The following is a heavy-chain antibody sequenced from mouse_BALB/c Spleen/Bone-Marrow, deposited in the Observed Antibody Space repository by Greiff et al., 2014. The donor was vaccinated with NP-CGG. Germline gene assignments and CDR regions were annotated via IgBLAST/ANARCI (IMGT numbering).Heavy chain of an antibody. CDR1: GYSFTDYF. Sequence: DVQLQESGPELVKPGASVRISCKASGYSFTDYFMNWVMQNHGKSLERIGRINPYNGDPFYNQKFKDKATLTVDRSSNTAHMELRSLASEDSGVFYCARSGIGSTMDFWGQGTSVTVSS. CDR3: ARSGIGSTMDF. D-gene: IGHD3-2*02. CDR2: INPYNGDP. J-gene: IGHJ4*01. V-gene: IGHV1-20*02.